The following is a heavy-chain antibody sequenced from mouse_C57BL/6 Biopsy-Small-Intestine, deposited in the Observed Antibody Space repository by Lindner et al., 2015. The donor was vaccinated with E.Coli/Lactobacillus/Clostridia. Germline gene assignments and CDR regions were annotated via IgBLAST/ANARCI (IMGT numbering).Heavy chain of an antibody. CDR3: ARSGYADYFFAY. CDR1: GFNXKNDY. Sequence: VQLQESGAELVRPGASVKLSCTSSGFNXKNDYMHWVKQRPEQGLEWIGRIDPANGNTKYAPTFQDKATITADTSSNTAYLQFSSLTSEDTAVYYCARSGYADYFFAYWGQGTLVTVSA. J-gene: IGHJ3*01. D-gene: IGHD2-13*01. CDR2: IDPANGNT. V-gene: IGHV14-3*01.